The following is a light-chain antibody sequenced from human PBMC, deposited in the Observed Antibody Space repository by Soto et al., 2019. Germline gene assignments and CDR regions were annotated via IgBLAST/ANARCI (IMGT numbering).Light chain of an antibody. CDR3: QQYNNWPGT. Sequence: EIVLTQSPAALSLSPGGRATLSCRASQSVSSNLAWYQQKPGQAPRLLIQRASTRATGIPARFSGSGSGTEFTLTISSLQSEDFAVYFCQQYNNWPGTFGQGTKVDI. CDR1: QSVSSN. V-gene: IGKV3-15*01. CDR2: RAS. J-gene: IGKJ1*01.